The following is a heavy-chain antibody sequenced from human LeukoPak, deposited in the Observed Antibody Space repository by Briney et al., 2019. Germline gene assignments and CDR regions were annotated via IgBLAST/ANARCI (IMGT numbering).Heavy chain of an antibody. CDR1: GFTFSSYG. CDR2: ISYDGSNK. V-gene: IGHV3-30*18. D-gene: IGHD5-12*01. Sequence: GGSLRLSCAASGFTFSSYGMHWVRQAPGKGLEWVAVISYDGSNKYYADSVKGRFTISRDNSKNTLYLQMNNLRAEDTAVYYCAKDLERDSGYDYYFDYWGRGTLVTVSS. J-gene: IGHJ4*02. CDR3: AKDLERDSGYDYYFDY.